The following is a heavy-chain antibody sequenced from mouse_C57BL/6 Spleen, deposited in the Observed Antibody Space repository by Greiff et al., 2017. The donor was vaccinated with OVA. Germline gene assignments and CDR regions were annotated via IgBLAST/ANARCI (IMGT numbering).Heavy chain of an antibody. CDR1: GYSITSGYY. CDR2: ISYDGSN. CDR3: SSRFDY. Sequence: DVKLQESGPGLVKPSQSLSLTCSVTGYSITSGYYWNWIRQFPGNKLEWMGYISYDGSNNYNPSLKNRISITRDTSKNQFFLKLNSVTTEDTATYYCSSRFDYWGQGTTLTVSS. V-gene: IGHV3-6*01. J-gene: IGHJ2*01. D-gene: IGHD1-1*01.